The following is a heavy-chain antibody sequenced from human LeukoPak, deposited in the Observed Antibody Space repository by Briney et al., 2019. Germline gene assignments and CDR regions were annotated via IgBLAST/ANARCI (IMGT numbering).Heavy chain of an antibody. D-gene: IGHD4-17*01. Sequence: GGSLRLSCAASGFTFRTYAMSWVRQAPGKGLEWVSTVSGSGGSTYYADSVKGRFTISRDNSKNTLYLQMNSPRADDTAVYYCAKSTTVTTTDGDCFDPWGQGTLVTVSS. CDR2: VSGSGGST. CDR1: GFTFRTYA. V-gene: IGHV3-23*01. CDR3: AKSTTVTTTDGDCFDP. J-gene: IGHJ5*02.